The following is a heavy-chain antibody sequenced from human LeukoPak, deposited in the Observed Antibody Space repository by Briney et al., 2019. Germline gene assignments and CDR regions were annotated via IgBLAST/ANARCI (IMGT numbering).Heavy chain of an antibody. CDR2: ISAYNGNT. CDR1: GGTFSSYA. D-gene: IGHD3-22*01. Sequence: GSSVKVSCKASGGTFSSYAISWVRQAPGQGLEWMGWISAYNGNTNYAQKLQGRVTMTTDTSTSTAYMELRSLRSDDTAVYYCARDYRNYDSSGYYSPPDYWGQGTLVTVSS. V-gene: IGHV1-18*01. J-gene: IGHJ4*02. CDR3: ARDYRNYDSSGYYSPPDY.